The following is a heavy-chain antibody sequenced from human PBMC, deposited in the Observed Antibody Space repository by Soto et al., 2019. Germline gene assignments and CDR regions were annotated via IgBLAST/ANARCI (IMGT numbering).Heavy chain of an antibody. Sequence: GESLKISCKGSGYSFAGYWVTWVRQKPGKGLEWMGRIDPSDSQTYYSPSFRGHVTISVTKSITTVFLQWSSLRASDTAMYYCARQIYDSDTGPNFQYYFDSWGQGTPVTVSS. V-gene: IGHV5-10-1*01. CDR3: ARQIYDSDTGPNFQYYFDS. CDR1: GYSFAGYW. D-gene: IGHD3-22*01. CDR2: IDPSDSQT. J-gene: IGHJ4*02.